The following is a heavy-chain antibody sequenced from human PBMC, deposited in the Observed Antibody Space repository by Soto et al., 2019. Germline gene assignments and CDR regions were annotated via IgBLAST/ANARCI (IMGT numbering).Heavy chain of an antibody. Sequence: ETLSLTCAVSSGSISINYWWIWVRQPPGKGLEWIGEIYHSGSTNYNPSLESRVTISVDKSKNQFSLKLTSVTAADTAMYYCARGVTVGRGPIMIVHYFDYWGQGSLVTVSS. CDR2: IYHSGST. CDR1: SGSISINYW. J-gene: IGHJ4*02. D-gene: IGHD3-10*01. V-gene: IGHV4-4*02. CDR3: ARGVTVGRGPIMIVHYFDY.